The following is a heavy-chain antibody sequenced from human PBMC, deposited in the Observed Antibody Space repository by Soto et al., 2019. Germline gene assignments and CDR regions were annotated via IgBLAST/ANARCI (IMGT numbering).Heavy chain of an antibody. V-gene: IGHV3-15*07. J-gene: IGHJ6*02. CDR3: TTVSLTYYDFWSGYPVGYYGMDV. CDR2: IKSKTDGGTT. Sequence: GGSLRLSCTASGFTFSNAWMNWVRQAPGKGLEWVGRIKSKTDGGTTDYAAPVKGRFTISRDDSKNTLYLQMNSLKTEDTAVYYCTTVSLTYYDFWSGYPVGYYGMDVWGQGTTVTVSS. D-gene: IGHD3-3*01. CDR1: GFTFSNAW.